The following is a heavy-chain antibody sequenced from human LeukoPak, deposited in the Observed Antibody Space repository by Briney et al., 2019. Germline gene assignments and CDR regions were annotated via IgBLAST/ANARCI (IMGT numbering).Heavy chain of an antibody. V-gene: IGHV3-21*03. J-gene: IGHJ5*02. CDR2: ITTSSSYT. D-gene: IGHD4-23*01. CDR3: TTDYGGVP. Sequence: GGSLRLSCEASGFSFSSYNMDWVRQTPGKGLEWISSITTSSSYTFYADSVKGRFTISRDNARNSLYLQMNSLTAEDTAVYYCTTDYGGVPWGQGTLVTVSS. CDR1: GFSFSSYN.